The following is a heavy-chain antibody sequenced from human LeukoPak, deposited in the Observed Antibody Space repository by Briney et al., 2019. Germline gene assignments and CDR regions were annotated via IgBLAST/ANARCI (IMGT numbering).Heavy chain of an antibody. CDR1: GYSFTSYW. J-gene: IGHJ6*03. Sequence: GESLKISCKGSGYSFTSYWIGWVRQMPGKGLEWMGIIYPGDSDTRYSPSFQGQVTISADKSISTAYLQWSSLKASDTAVYYRARLFRGYSYGYVDYYYYMDVWGKGTTVTVSS. CDR2: IYPGDSDT. CDR3: ARLFRGYSYGYVDYYYYMDV. D-gene: IGHD5-18*01. V-gene: IGHV5-51*01.